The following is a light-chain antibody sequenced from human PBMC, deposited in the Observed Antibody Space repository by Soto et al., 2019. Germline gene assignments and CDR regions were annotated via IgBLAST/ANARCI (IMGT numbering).Light chain of an antibody. Sequence: VVLTQSPATLSLSPGEPATLSCRASPHVYINALAWYQQKPGRTPTLLIYGASTRATGIPDRFSATGSGTDFSLTISSVEPEDFAVYYCQQYGASPFTFGPGTRVEI. CDR2: GAS. J-gene: IGKJ3*01. V-gene: IGKV3-20*01. CDR1: PHVYINA. CDR3: QQYGASPFT.